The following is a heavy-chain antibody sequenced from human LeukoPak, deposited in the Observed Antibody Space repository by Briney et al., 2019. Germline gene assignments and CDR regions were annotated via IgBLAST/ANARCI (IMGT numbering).Heavy chain of an antibody. V-gene: IGHV4-59*01. CDR3: ARGGRLGFDP. D-gene: IGHD3-16*01. Sequence: PETLCLTCTVSGGSISSNYWSWIRQPPGKGLEWIGYIYYSGSTNYNPSLKSRVTISVGTSKNQFSLKLSSVTAADTAVYYCARGGRLGFDPWGQGTLVTVSS. J-gene: IGHJ5*02. CDR1: GGSISSNY. CDR2: IYYSGST.